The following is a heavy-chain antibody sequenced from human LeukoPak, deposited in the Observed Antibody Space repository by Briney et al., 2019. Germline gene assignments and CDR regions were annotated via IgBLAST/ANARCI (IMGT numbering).Heavy chain of an antibody. CDR1: GGTFSSYA. CDR2: IIPIFGTA. D-gene: IGHD1-7*01. Sequence: SVKVPCKASGGTFSSYAISWVRQAPGQGLEWMGGIIPIFGTANYAQKFQGRVTITADESTSTAYMELSSLRSEDTAVYYCAREGGHWNYVFDYWGQGTLVTVSS. J-gene: IGHJ4*02. V-gene: IGHV1-69*01. CDR3: AREGGHWNYVFDY.